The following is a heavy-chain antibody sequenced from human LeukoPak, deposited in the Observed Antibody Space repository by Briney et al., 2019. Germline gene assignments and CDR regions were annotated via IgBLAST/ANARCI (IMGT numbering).Heavy chain of an antibody. D-gene: IGHD5-12*01. CDR1: GGSISSSSYY. Sequence: SETLSLTCTVSGGSISSSSYYWGWIRQPPGKGLEWIGSIYYSGSTYYNPSLKSRVTISVDTSKNQFSLKLSSVTAADTAVYYCGSFSGYDKDYWGQGTLVTVSS. V-gene: IGHV4-39*01. CDR2: IYYSGST. J-gene: IGHJ4*02. CDR3: GSFSGYDKDY.